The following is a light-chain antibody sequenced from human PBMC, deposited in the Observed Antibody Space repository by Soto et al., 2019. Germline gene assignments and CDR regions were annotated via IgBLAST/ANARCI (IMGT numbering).Light chain of an antibody. Sequence: QSVLTQPPSMSAAPGQTVTISCSGSAFNIGNNYVSWYQQVPGTAPKLLIYDNNKRPSGIPDRFTGSKSVTSATLDITGLQTGDEADYYCETWDFSLNTVVFGGGTKVTVL. CDR1: AFNIGNNY. J-gene: IGLJ3*02. V-gene: IGLV1-51*01. CDR2: DNN. CDR3: ETWDFSLNTVV.